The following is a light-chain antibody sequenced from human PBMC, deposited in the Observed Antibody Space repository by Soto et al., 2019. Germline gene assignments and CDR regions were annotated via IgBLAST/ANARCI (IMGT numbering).Light chain of an antibody. V-gene: IGLV1-51*01. J-gene: IGLJ2*01. CDR2: DNN. Sequence: QSVLTQPPSVSAAPGQKVTISCSGSSYNIGNNYVSWYQQLPRTAPKLLIYDNNKRPSGIPDRFSGSKSGTSATLGITGLQTGDEADYYCGTWDSSLSAVVFGGGTKLTVL. CDR1: SYNIGNNY. CDR3: GTWDSSLSAVV.